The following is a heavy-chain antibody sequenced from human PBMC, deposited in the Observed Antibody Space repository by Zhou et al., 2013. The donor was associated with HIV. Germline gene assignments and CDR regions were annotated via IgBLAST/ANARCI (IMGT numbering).Heavy chain of an antibody. Sequence: QVQLVQFGTEVKKPGASVKVSCKASGYTFSDYYIHWVRQAPGQGLEWMGWIMPYSGGTNYAQKFQGRVTMTRDTSISTVYMDLRRLRSDDTAVYYCARAVCETAYCSTGNWVFDYWGQGTLVTVSS. CDR1: GYTFSDYY. CDR2: IMPYSGGT. D-gene: IGHD2-2*01. CDR3: ARAVCETAYCSTGNWVFDY. V-gene: IGHV1-2*02. J-gene: IGHJ4*02.